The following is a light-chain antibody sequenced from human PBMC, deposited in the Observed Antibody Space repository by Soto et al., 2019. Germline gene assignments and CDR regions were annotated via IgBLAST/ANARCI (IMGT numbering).Light chain of an antibody. CDR2: GAS. V-gene: IGKV3-15*01. CDR1: QSVSSN. CDR3: QQYNNWPWA. Sequence: ERVMTQSPATLSVSPGERNTLSCRASQSVSSNLAWYQQKPGQAPRLLIYGASTRATGIPARFSGSGSGAEFTLTLSSLQSEDFAVYYCQQYNNWPWAFGQGTKVEIK. J-gene: IGKJ1*01.